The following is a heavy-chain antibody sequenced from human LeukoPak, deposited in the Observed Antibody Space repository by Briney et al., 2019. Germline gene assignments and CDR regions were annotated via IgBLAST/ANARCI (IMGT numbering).Heavy chain of an antibody. CDR3: ARGLKRHGTFAFDI. D-gene: IGHD1-1*01. CDR2: INPNSGGT. V-gene: IGHV1-2*04. Sequence: ASVKVSCKASGYTFTGYYMHWVRQAPGQGLEWMGWINPNSGGTNYAQKFQGWVTMTRDTSISTAYMELSRLRSDDTAVYYCARGLKRHGTFAFDIWGQGTMVTVSS. J-gene: IGHJ3*02. CDR1: GYTFTGYY.